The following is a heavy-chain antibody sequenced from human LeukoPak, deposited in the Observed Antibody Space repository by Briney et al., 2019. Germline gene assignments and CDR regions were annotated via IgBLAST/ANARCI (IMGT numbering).Heavy chain of an antibody. D-gene: IGHD7-27*01. CDR2: ISSSGGYI. J-gene: IGHJ6*03. V-gene: IGHV3-21*01. CDR3: ARESGAGGYYSYSKMDV. Sequence: GGSLRLSCAASGFTFSDYGMHWVRQAPGKGLEWVSSISSSGGYIYYTDSVKGRFTISRDNAKNSLSLQMNSLRAEDTAAYYCARESGAGGYYSYSKMDVWGIGTTVTVSS. CDR1: GFTFSDYG.